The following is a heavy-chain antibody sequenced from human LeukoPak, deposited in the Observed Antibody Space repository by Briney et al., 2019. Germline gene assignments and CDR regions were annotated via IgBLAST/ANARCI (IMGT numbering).Heavy chain of an antibody. Sequence: GGSLRLSCAASGFTFSSYWMTWVRQAPGEGLEWLANINPDGGDKNYVDSVKGRFTISRDNAKNSVYLEINSLRAEDTAVYYCARPTRSSSPEYWGQGTLLTVSS. CDR1: GFTFSSYW. CDR3: ARPTRSSSPEY. CDR2: INPDGGDK. D-gene: IGHD6-13*01. V-gene: IGHV3-7*01. J-gene: IGHJ4*02.